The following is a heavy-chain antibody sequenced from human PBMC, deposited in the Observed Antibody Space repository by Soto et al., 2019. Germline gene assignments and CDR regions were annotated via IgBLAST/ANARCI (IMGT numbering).Heavy chain of an antibody. D-gene: IGHD5-12*01. CDR3: AKETRDGYPLEDAFDI. V-gene: IGHV3-23*01. CDR1: GFTFSSYA. Sequence: PGGSLRLSCAASGFTFSSYAMSWVRQAPGKGLEWVSAISGSGGSTYYADSVKGRFTISRDNSKNTLYLQMNSLRAEDTAVYYCAKETRDGYPLEDAFDIWGQGTMVTVSS. CDR2: ISGSGGST. J-gene: IGHJ3*02.